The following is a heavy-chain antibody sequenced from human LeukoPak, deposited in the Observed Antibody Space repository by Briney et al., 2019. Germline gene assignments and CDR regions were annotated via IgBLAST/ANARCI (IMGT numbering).Heavy chain of an antibody. Sequence: KSSETLSLTCAVYGGSFSGYYWSWIRQPPGKGLEWIGYIYYTGSANYNPSLKSRVIMSVVTSKNQFSLRLTSVTAADTAVYYCARHSSSWYNAFTIWGQGTMVTVSS. D-gene: IGHD6-13*01. V-gene: IGHV4-59*08. J-gene: IGHJ3*02. CDR2: IYYTGSA. CDR3: ARHSSSWYNAFTI. CDR1: GGSFSGYY.